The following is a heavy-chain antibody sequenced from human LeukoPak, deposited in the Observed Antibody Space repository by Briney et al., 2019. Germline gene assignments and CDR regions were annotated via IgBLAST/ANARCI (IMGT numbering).Heavy chain of an antibody. Sequence: GRSLRLSCEASGFTFSNYAMHWVRRAPGQGLEWVSTISDSGGSTYYADSVKGRFTLSRDNSKSTLSLQMNSLRADDTAVYYCATQNFDYWGQGTLVTVSS. J-gene: IGHJ4*02. CDR3: ATQNFDY. CDR2: ISDSGGST. CDR1: GFTFSNYA. V-gene: IGHV3-23*01.